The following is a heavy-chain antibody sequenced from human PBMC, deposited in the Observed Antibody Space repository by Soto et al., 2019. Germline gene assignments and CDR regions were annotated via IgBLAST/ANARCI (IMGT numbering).Heavy chain of an antibody. CDR3: ARLIKYDSPHLDY. Sequence: SETLSLTCTVSGGSISSYYWSWIRQPPGKGLEWIGYIYYSGSTNYNPSLKSRVTISVDTSKNQFSLKLSSVTAADTAVYYCARLIKYDSPHLDYWGQGTLVTVSS. CDR2: IYYSGST. CDR1: GGSISSYY. D-gene: IGHD1-1*01. V-gene: IGHV4-59*08. J-gene: IGHJ4*02.